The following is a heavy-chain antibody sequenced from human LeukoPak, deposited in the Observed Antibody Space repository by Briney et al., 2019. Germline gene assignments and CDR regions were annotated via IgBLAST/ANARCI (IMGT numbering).Heavy chain of an antibody. D-gene: IGHD6-19*01. CDR1: GFTFSSYC. CDR3: ASASVAGTGGDY. CDR2: IKQDGSEK. V-gene: IGHV3-7*01. Sequence: GGSLRLSCAASGFTFSSYCMSWVRQAPGKGLEWVANIKQDGSEKYYVDSVKGRFTISRDNAKNSLYLQMNSLRAEDTAVYYCASASVAGTGGDYWGQGTLVTVSS. J-gene: IGHJ4*02.